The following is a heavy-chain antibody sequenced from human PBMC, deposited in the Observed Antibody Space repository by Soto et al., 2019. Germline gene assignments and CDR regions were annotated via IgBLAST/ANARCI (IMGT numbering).Heavy chain of an antibody. J-gene: IGHJ5*02. CDR2: ISYDGSNK. D-gene: IGHD6-19*01. V-gene: IGHV3-30-3*01. Sequence: GGSLRLSCAASGFTFSSYAMHWVRQAPGKGLEWVAVISYDGSNKYYADSVKGRFTISRDNSKNTLYLQMNSLRAEDTAVYYCARVTYSSGWPIEEYNWFDPWGQGTLVTVSS. CDR3: ARVTYSSGWPIEEYNWFDP. CDR1: GFTFSSYA.